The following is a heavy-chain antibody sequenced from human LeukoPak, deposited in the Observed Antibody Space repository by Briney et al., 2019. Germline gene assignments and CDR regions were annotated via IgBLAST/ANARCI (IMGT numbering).Heavy chain of an antibody. CDR3: ARTPVDDIAATGG. CDR1: GYIFTSYW. Sequence: GESLKISCRASGYIFTSYWLGWVRQTPDKGLEWVGIIHPGDSDPRYSPSFQGQVTISADKSISTAYLQWSSLKASDTAMYYCARTPVDDIAATGGWGQGTLVTVSS. CDR2: IHPGDSDP. D-gene: IGHD6-13*01. J-gene: IGHJ4*02. V-gene: IGHV5-51*01.